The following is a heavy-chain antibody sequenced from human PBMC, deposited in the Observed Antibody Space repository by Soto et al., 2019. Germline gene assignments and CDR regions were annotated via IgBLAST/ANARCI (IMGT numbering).Heavy chain of an antibody. CDR3: ARGIATGQLDP. J-gene: IGHJ5*02. V-gene: IGHV1-3*01. CDR1: GYTFTRYT. Sequence: ASVKVSCKASGYTFTRYTMNWVRQAPGQRLEWMGWINPDNGNTKSSQKFQDRVIITRDTSASTAYMDLSSLRSEDTAVYYCARGIATGQLDPWGQGTLVTSPQ. CDR2: INPDNGNT. D-gene: IGHD2-15*01.